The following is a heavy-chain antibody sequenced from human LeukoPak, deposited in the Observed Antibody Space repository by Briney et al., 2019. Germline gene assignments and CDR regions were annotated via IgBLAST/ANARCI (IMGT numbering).Heavy chain of an antibody. CDR1: GGTFSSYT. J-gene: IGHJ6*02. CDR2: IIPILGIA. D-gene: IGHD3-22*01. CDR3: ARDPTPSYDSSGYYYYYGMDV. Sequence: SVKVSCTASGGTFSSYTISWVRQAPGQGLEWMGRIIPILGIANYAQKFQGRVTITADKSTSTAYMELSSLRSEDTAVYYCARDPTPSYDSSGYYYYYGMDVWGQGTTVTVSS. V-gene: IGHV1-69*04.